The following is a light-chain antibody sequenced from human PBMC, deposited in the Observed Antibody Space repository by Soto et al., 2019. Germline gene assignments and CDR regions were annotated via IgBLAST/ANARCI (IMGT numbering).Light chain of an antibody. CDR3: QQANSFPPT. V-gene: IGKV3-11*01. J-gene: IGKJ4*01. Sequence: EIVLTQSPATLSLSPGERATLSCRASQSVSSYLAWYQQKPGQAPRLLIYDASNRATGIPARFSGSGSGTDFTLTISSLHPEDFATYYCQQANSFPPTFGGGTKVEIK. CDR2: DAS. CDR1: QSVSSY.